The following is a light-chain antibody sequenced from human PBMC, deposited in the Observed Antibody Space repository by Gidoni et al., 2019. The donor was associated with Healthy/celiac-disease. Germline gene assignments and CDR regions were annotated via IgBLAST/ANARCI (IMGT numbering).Light chain of an antibody. CDR2: GAS. Sequence: EIVMTQSPATLSVSPGESATLSCRASQSVSSNLAWYQQKPGQAPRLLIYGASTRATGIPARFSGSGSGTEFTLTISSLQSEDFAVYYCQQYIRGTFGPGTKVDIK. CDR1: QSVSSN. V-gene: IGKV3-15*01. CDR3: QQYIRGT. J-gene: IGKJ3*01.